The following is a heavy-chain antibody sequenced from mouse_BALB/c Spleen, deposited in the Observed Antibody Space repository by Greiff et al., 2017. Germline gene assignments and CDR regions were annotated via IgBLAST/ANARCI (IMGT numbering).Heavy chain of an antibody. CDR1: GYAFSSSW. V-gene: IGHV1-82*01. D-gene: IGHD2-1*01. CDR2: IYPGDGDT. J-gene: IGHJ3*01. CDR3: ASYGNYAFAY. Sequence: QVQLQQSGPELVKPGASVKISCKASGYAFSSSWMNWVKQRPGQGLEWIGRIYPGDGDTNYNGKFKGKATLTADKSSSTAYMQLSSLTSVDSAVYFCASYGNYAFAYWGQGTLVTVSA.